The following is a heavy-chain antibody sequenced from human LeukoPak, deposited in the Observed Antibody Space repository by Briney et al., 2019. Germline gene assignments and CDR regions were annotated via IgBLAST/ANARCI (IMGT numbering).Heavy chain of an antibody. CDR3: AKDSYSGSDNWFDP. CDR1: GFTFDDYG. Sequence: PGGSLRLSCAASGFTFDDYGMHGVRQAPGKGLEWVSGISWNSGSIGYADSVRGRFTISRDNAKNSLYLQMNSLRAEDTALYYCAKDSYSGSDNWFDPWGQGTLVTVSS. CDR2: ISWNSGSI. D-gene: IGHD1-26*01. J-gene: IGHJ5*02. V-gene: IGHV3-9*01.